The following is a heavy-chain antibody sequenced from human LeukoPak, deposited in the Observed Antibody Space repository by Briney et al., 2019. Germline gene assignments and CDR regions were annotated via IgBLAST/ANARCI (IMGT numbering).Heavy chain of an antibody. V-gene: IGHV5-51*01. D-gene: IGHD3-16*02. CDR3: ARSHDYVWGSYRYDAFDI. CDR2: IYPGDSDT. J-gene: IGHJ3*02. CDR1: GYSFTSYW. Sequence: GESLKISCKGSGYSFTSYWIGWVRQMPGKGLEWMGIIYPGDSDTRYSPSFQSQVTISADKSISTAYLQWSSLKASDTAMYYCARSHDYVWGSYRYDAFDIWGQGTMVTVSS.